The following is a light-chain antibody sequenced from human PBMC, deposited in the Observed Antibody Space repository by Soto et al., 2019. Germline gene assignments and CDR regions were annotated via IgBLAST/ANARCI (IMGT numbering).Light chain of an antibody. CDR1: RSDVAVYNY. CDR3: CSYAGSNNFV. J-gene: IGLJ1*01. CDR2: EVN. V-gene: IGLV2-8*01. Sequence: QSSLTHPPSSSGSPGQSVTVSCTGTRSDVAVYNYVSWYRQHPGKAPKLLIYEVNKRPSGVPDRFSGSKSGNTASLTVSGLQPEDEADYYCCSYAGSNNFVFGTGTKV.